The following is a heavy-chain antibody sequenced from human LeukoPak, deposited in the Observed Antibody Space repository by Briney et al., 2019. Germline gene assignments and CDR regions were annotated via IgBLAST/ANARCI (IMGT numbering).Heavy chain of an antibody. J-gene: IGHJ3*02. CDR1: GFTFSTYW. CDR3: ARSTELANYAFDI. D-gene: IGHD5-24*01. V-gene: IGHV3-74*01. Sequence: PGGSLRLSCAASGFTFSTYWMHWVRQAPGKGLVWVSRINSDGTSTSYADSVRGRFTISRDNAKNTLFLQMNSLRAEDTAVYYCARSTELANYAFDIWGQGTMVTVSS. CDR2: INSDGTST.